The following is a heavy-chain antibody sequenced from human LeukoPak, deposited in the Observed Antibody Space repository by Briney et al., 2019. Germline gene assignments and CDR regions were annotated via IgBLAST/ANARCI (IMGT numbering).Heavy chain of an antibody. D-gene: IGHD6-25*01. Sequence: GGSLRLSCAASGFTFDDYAMHWARQAPGKGLEWVSGISWNSGSIGYADSVKGRFTISRDNAKNSLYLQMNSLRAEDMALYYCAKALAGGDAFDIWGQGTMVTVSS. CDR1: GFTFDDYA. CDR3: AKALAGGDAFDI. CDR2: ISWNSGSI. V-gene: IGHV3-9*03. J-gene: IGHJ3*02.